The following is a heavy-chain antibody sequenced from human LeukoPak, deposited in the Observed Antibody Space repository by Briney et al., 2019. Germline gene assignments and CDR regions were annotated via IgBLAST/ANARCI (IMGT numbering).Heavy chain of an antibody. V-gene: IGHV4-59*01. CDR1: GGSISNYY. CDR3: AREGSTNILDY. CDR2: IYSSGST. J-gene: IGHJ4*02. D-gene: IGHD2-2*01. Sequence: PSETLSLTCTVSGGSISNYYWSWIRQPPGKGLEWIGYIYSSGSTNYNPSLKSRVTISVDTSKNQFSLKLSSVTAADTAVYYCAREGSTNILDYWGQGTLVTVSS.